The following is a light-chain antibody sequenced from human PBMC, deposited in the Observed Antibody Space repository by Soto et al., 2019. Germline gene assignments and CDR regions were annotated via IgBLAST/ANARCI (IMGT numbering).Light chain of an antibody. CDR1: SGDVGSYNR. CDR3: SSYTSSSTLV. CDR2: GVN. V-gene: IGLV2-18*02. J-gene: IGLJ3*02. Sequence: QSVLTQPPSVSGSPGQSVTISCTGTSGDVGSYNRVSWYQQPPGTAPKLMIYGVNSRPSGVPGRFSGSKSGNTASLTISGLQGEDEADYYCSSYTSSSTLVFGGGTKLTVL.